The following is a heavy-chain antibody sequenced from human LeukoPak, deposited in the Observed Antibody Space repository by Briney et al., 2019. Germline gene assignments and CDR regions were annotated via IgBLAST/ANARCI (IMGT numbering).Heavy chain of an antibody. CDR3: TTDTNYGVNEEDY. CDR1: GLSVSSNF. D-gene: IGHD4-17*01. V-gene: IGHV3-15*01. CDR2: IKSKTDGGTT. J-gene: IGHJ4*02. Sequence: GGSLRLSCAATGLSVSSNFMSWVRQAPGKGLEWVGRIKSKTDGGTTDYAAPVKGRFTISRDDSKNTLYLQMNSLKTEDTAVYYCTTDTNYGVNEEDYWGQGTLVTVSS.